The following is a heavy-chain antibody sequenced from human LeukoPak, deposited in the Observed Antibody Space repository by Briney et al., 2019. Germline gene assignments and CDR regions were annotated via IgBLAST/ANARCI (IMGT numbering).Heavy chain of an antibody. CDR3: ASNTDYYDSSGCFDY. V-gene: IGHV1-2*02. CDR2: INPNSGGT. J-gene: IGHJ4*02. CDR1: GYTFTGYY. Sequence: GASVKVSCKASGYTFTGYYMHWVRQAPGQGLEWMGWINPNSGGTNYAQKFQGGVTMTRDTSISTAYMELSRLRSDDTAVYYCASNTDYYDSSGCFDYWGQGTLVTVSS. D-gene: IGHD3-22*01.